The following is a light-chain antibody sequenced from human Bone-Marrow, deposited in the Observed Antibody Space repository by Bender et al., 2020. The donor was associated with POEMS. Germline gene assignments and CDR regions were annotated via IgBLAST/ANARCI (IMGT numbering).Light chain of an antibody. CDR1: GFNVGSS. CDR3: CSYVGSKTFVV. V-gene: IGLV2-11*01. CDR2: GVT. Sequence: RSVSGSPGQSVTISCTGTGFNVGSSVSWYQQHPGKAPKIMIYGVTQRPSGVPDRFSASKSGNTASLTISGLQAEDEAEYFCCSYVGSKTFVVFGGGTKLTVL. J-gene: IGLJ3*02.